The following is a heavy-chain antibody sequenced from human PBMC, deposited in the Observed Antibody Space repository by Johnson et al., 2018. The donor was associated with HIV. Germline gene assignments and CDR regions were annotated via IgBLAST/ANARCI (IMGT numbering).Heavy chain of an antibody. J-gene: IGHJ3*01. CDR1: GFTVSRNY. CDR3: AKGRGYDYDALDF. D-gene: IGHD5-12*01. Sequence: VQLVESGGGLIQSGGSLRLSCAASGFTVSRNYMSWVRQAPGKGLEWVSVISGTGGTTYYADSVRGRFSISRDKSKDTMYLQMSSLRAEDTAVYYCAKGRGYDYDALDFWGQGTMVTVSA. V-gene: IGHV3-53*01. CDR2: ISGTGGTT.